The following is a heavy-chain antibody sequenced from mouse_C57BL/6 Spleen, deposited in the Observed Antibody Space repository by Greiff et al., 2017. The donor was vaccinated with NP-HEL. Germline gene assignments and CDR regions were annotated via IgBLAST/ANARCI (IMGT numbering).Heavy chain of an antibody. CDR2: IHPNSGST. D-gene: IGHD2-4*01. V-gene: IGHV1-64*01. CDR1: GYTFTSYW. Sequence: QVQLQQSGAELVKPGASVKLSCKASGYTFTSYWMHWVKQRPGQGLEWIGMIHPNSGSTNYNEKFKSKATLTVDKSSSTAYMQLGSLTSEDSAVYYCASIYYDYEAWFAYWGQGTLVTVSA. CDR3: ASIYYDYEAWFAY. J-gene: IGHJ3*01.